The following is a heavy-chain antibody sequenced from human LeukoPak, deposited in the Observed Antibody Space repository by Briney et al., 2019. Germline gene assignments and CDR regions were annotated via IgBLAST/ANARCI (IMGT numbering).Heavy chain of an antibody. Sequence: SETLSLTCAVYGGSFSGYYWGWIRQPPGKGLEWIGEINHSGSTNYNPSLKSRVTISVDMSKNQFSLKLSSVTAADTAVYYCARNHDGTFYYYYGMDVWGQGTTVTVSS. J-gene: IGHJ6*02. D-gene: IGHD1-1*01. CDR1: GGSFSGYY. CDR3: ARNHDGTFYYYYGMDV. CDR2: INHSGST. V-gene: IGHV4-34*01.